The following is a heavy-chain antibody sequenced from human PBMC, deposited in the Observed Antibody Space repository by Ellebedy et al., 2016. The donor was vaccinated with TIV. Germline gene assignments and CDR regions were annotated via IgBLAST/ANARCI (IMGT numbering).Heavy chain of an antibody. D-gene: IGHD3-3*01. CDR3: ARDLVLRFLEWTKRYYYYYYGMDV. J-gene: IGHJ6*02. CDR1: GYTFTSYA. CDR2: INAGNGNT. Sequence: AASVKVSCKASGYTFTSYAMHWVRQAPGQRLEWMGWINAGNGNTKYSQKFQGRVTITRDTSASTAYMELSSLRSEDTAVYYCARDLVLRFLEWTKRYYYYYYGMDVWGQGTTVTVSS. V-gene: IGHV1-3*01.